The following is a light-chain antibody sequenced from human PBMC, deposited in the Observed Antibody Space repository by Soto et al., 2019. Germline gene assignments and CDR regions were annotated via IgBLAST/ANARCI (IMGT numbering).Light chain of an antibody. V-gene: IGLV2-23*01. CDR1: TSDVGGYNL. CDR2: EGT. Sequence: ALTQPSSVSGSPVQAITISCSGTTSDVGGYNLVSWYQQHTAKAPKLLIYEGTQRPSGVSSRFSGSKSGNTASLTISGLQAEDEADYYCCSYASSSSYVFGTGTKVTVL. CDR3: CSYASSSSYV. J-gene: IGLJ1*01.